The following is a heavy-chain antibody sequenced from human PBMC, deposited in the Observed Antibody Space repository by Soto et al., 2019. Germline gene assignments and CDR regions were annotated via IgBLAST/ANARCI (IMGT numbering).Heavy chain of an antibody. D-gene: IGHD3-16*02. Sequence: PSETLSLTCTVSGGSISSYYWSWIRQPPGKGLEWIGYIYYSGSTNYNPSLKSRVTISVDTSKNQFSLKLSSVTAADTAVYYCASHARLYGDFGYWGQGTLVTVSS. V-gene: IGHV4-59*12. CDR2: IYYSGST. J-gene: IGHJ4*02. CDR1: GGSISSYY. CDR3: ASHARLYGDFGY.